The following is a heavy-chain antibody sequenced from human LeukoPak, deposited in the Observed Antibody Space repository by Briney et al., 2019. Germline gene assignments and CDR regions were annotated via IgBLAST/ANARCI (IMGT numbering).Heavy chain of an antibody. Sequence: GESLQISCKGSGYSFTSYWIGWVRQMPGKGLEWMGIIYPGDSDTRYSPSFQGQVTISADRSINTAYLQWSSLKASDTAMRYCARLVYGGNSGGDSWGQGTLVTVSS. V-gene: IGHV5-51*01. J-gene: IGHJ4*02. CDR3: ARLVYGGNSGGDS. D-gene: IGHD4-23*01. CDR2: IYPGDSDT. CDR1: GYSFTSYW.